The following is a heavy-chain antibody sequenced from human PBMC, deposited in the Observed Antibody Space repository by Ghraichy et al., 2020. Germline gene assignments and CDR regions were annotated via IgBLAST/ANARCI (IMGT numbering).Heavy chain of an antibody. J-gene: IGHJ4*02. CDR1: GFNFDNYA. D-gene: IGHD2-2*01. CDR2: ISGRGSNT. CDR3: AKGQVQMRIASPADS. V-gene: IGHV3-23*01. Sequence: GESLRLSCAASGFNFDNYALAWVRQTPGKGLEWVSAISGRGSNTYYADSVMGRFTISRDNSKATLFLHMSNLRAEDTALYYCAKGQVQMRIASPADSWGQGTLVIVSS.